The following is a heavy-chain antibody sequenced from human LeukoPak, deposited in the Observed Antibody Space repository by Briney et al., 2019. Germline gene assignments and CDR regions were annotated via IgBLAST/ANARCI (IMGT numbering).Heavy chain of an antibody. D-gene: IGHD3-10*01. J-gene: IGHJ5*02. CDR2: IRAYNGNT. V-gene: IGHV1-18*01. CDR3: ARTYYYGSGIYDKWFDP. CDR1: GYTLNSYD. Sequence: ASVKVSCKASGYTLNSYDINWVRQAPGQGLEWVGWIRAYNGNTDYAQKFQGRVTMTTDTATSTAYMELRSLRSDDTAVYYCARTYYYGSGIYDKWFDPWGQGTQVTVSS.